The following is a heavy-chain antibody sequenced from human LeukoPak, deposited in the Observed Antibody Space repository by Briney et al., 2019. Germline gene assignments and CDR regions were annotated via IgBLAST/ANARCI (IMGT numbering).Heavy chain of an antibody. D-gene: IGHD3-10*01. CDR1: GYTFTSYG. CDR3: ARDAWDDYGSGSYYHPSFDY. V-gene: IGHV1-18*01. CDR2: ISAYNGNT. J-gene: IGHJ4*02. Sequence: ASVKVSCKASGYTFTSYGISWVRQAPGQGLEWMGWISAYNGNTNYAQKLQGRVTMTTDTSTSTAYMELRSQRSDDTAVYYCARDAWDDYGSGSYYHPSFDYWGQGTLVTVSS.